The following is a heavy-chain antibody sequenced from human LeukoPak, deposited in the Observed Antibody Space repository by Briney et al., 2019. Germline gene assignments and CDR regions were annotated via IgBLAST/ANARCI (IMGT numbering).Heavy chain of an antibody. V-gene: IGHV4-34*01. CDR2: INHSGST. J-gene: IGHJ6*03. Sequence: SETLSLTCAVYGGSFSGYYWSWIRQPPGKGLEWIGEINHSGSTNYNPSLKSRVTISVDTSTNQFSLKLSSVTAADTAVYYCASPSGDFWSGYHYYMDVWGKGTTVTVSS. CDR3: ASPSGDFWSGYHYYMDV. CDR1: GGSFSGYY. D-gene: IGHD3-3*01.